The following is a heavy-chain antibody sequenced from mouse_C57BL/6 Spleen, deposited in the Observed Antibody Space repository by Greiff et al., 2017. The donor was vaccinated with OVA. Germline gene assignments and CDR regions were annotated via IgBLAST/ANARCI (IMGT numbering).Heavy chain of an antibody. V-gene: IGHV5-17*01. CDR1: GFTFSDYG. Sequence: EVKLVESGGGLVKPGGSLKLSCAASGFTFSDYGMHWVRQAPEKGLEWVAYISSGSSTIYYADTVKGRFTISRDNAKNTLFLQMTSLRSEDTAMYYCARWTVAASGAMDYWGQGTSVTVSS. D-gene: IGHD1-1*01. J-gene: IGHJ4*01. CDR3: ARWTVAASGAMDY. CDR2: ISSGSSTI.